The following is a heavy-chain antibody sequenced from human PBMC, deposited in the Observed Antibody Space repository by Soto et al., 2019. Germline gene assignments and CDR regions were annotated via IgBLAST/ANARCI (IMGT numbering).Heavy chain of an antibody. Sequence: SVKVSCKASGGTFSSYAISWVRQAPGQGLEWMGGIIPIFGTANYAQKFQGRVTITADESTSTAYMELSSLRSEDTAVYYCARVTVAGPQLAYYFDYWGQGTLVTVSS. CDR3: ARVTVAGPQLAYYFDY. CDR2: IIPIFGTA. V-gene: IGHV1-69*13. J-gene: IGHJ4*02. CDR1: GGTFSSYA. D-gene: IGHD6-19*01.